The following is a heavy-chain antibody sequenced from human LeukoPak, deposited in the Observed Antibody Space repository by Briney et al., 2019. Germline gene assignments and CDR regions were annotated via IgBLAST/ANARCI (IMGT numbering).Heavy chain of an antibody. Sequence: GGSLRLSCAASGLTFSSYAMSWVRQAPGKGLEWVSGISDSGVTTYHADSVKGRFTISRDNSKNTLYLQMNSLRAEDTALYYCAKSRGQYGDYLFYYYGMDVWGQGTTVTVSS. CDR2: ISDSGVTT. J-gene: IGHJ6*02. D-gene: IGHD4-17*01. CDR3: AKSRGQYGDYLFYYYGMDV. V-gene: IGHV3-23*01. CDR1: GLTFSSYA.